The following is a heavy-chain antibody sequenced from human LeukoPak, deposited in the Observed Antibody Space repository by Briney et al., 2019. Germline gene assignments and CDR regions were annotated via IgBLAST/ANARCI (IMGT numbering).Heavy chain of an antibody. Sequence: GGSLRLSCAASGFTFSSYGMHWVRQAPGKGLEWVAVISYDGSNKYYADSVKGRFTISRDNSKNTLYLQMNSLRAEDTAVYYCARDQDDLSFRFDYWGQGTLVTVSS. CDR3: ARDQDDLSFRFDY. D-gene: IGHD3-3*01. J-gene: IGHJ4*02. CDR2: ISYDGSNK. CDR1: GFTFSSYG. V-gene: IGHV3-30*03.